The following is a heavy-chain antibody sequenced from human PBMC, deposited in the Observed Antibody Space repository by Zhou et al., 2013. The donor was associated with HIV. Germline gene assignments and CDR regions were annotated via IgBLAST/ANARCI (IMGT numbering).Heavy chain of an antibody. D-gene: IGHD3-22*01. Sequence: QVQLQQWGAGLLKPSETLSLTCAVYGGSFSGYYWSWIRQPPGKGLEWIGEINHSGSTNYNPSLKSRVTISVDTSKNQFSLKLSSVTAADTAVYYCASLYDSSGYYLDYYGMDVWGQGTTVTVSS. CDR3: ASLYDSSGYYLDYYGMDV. J-gene: IGHJ6*02. CDR1: GGSFSGYY. CDR2: INHSGST. V-gene: IGHV4-34*01.